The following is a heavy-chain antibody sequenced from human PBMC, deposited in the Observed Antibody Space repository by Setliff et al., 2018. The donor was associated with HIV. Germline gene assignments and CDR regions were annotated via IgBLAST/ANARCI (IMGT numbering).Heavy chain of an antibody. CDR3: ARDPYCPNTCYEDFTFGS. J-gene: IGHJ4*02. Sequence: PSETLSLTCTVSGGSISSGSYFWNWIRQPAGKGLEWIGRIYSSGITNYNPSLKSRLTISLDTSKNQFSLQVTSVTAADTAVYYCARDPYCPNTCYEDFTFGSWGQGTLVTVPQ. CDR1: GGSISSGSYF. CDR2: IYSSGIT. V-gene: IGHV4-61*02. D-gene: IGHD2-8*01.